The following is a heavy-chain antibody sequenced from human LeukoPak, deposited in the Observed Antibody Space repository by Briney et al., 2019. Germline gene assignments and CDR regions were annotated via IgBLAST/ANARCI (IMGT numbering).Heavy chain of an antibody. CDR2: ISSSSNYI. Sequence: KPGGSLRLSCAASEFTFSVYTINWVRQAPGKGLEWVSSISSSSNYIHYADSVKGRFTISRDNAKNSLYLQLNSLRAEDTAVYYCARVLHKRNYDSSDYYGSWGQGTLVTVSS. CDR1: EFTFSVYT. D-gene: IGHD3-22*01. J-gene: IGHJ5*02. V-gene: IGHV3-21*01. CDR3: ARVLHKRNYDSSDYYGS.